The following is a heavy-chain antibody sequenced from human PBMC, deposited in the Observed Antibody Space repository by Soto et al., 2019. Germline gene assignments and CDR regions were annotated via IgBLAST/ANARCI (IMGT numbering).Heavy chain of an antibody. V-gene: IGHV1-69*01. CDR1: GGTFSSYA. Sequence: QVQLVQSGAEVKKPGSSVKVSCKASGGTFSSYAISWVRQAPGQGLEWMGGIIPIFGTAYYAQKCQGRVTITADESTSTAYMDLSSLRSEDTAVYYCASQIAARPHWFDPWGQGTLVTVSS. J-gene: IGHJ5*02. CDR3: ASQIAARPHWFDP. CDR2: IIPIFGTA. D-gene: IGHD6-6*01.